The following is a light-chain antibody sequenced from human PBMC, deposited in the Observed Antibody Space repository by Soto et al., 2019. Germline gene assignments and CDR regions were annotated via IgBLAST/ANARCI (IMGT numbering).Light chain of an antibody. CDR3: QQGGSFPIT. V-gene: IGKV1-12*01. CDR2: GAS. J-gene: IGKJ5*01. CDR1: QDIGSW. Sequence: DIQIILSTSSVSASVGDRVTITCRASQDIGSWLAWYQQKPGKAPDLLIYGASSLQSGVPSRFYGSGSGTDFTLTISSLQPEDFATYYCQQGGSFPITFGQGTRLEIK.